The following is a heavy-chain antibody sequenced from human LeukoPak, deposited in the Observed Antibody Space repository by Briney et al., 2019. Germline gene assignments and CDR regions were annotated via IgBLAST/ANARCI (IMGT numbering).Heavy chain of an antibody. CDR2: IYYSGST. V-gene: IGHV4-59*01. CDR3: ARTLLTPDAFDI. CDR1: GGSISSYY. J-gene: IGHJ3*02. Sequence: SETLSLTCTVSGGSISSYYWSWIRQHPGKGLEWIGYIYYSGSTNYNPSLKSRVTISVDTSKNQFSLKLSSVTAADTAVYYCARTLLTPDAFDIWGQGTMVTVSS.